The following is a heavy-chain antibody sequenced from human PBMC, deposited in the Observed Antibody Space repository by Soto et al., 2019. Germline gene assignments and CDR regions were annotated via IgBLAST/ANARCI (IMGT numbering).Heavy chain of an antibody. D-gene: IGHD2-15*01. CDR3: VRTVGWLDP. J-gene: IGHJ5*02. CDR2: TYYRSKWYK. Sequence: SQTLALPCAISGDSVSSNSAACNVIRQSPSRGLEWLGRTYYRSKWYKEYAASVKSRITINPDTSKNQFSLQLNSVSPEDTAVYYCVRTVGWLDPWGQGTLVTVSS. V-gene: IGHV6-1*01. CDR1: GDSVSSNSAA.